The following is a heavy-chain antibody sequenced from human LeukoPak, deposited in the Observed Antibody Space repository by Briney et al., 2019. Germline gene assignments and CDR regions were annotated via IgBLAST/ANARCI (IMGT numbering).Heavy chain of an antibody. V-gene: IGHV3-21*01. Sequence: GGSLRLSCAASGLTFSRYAMTWVRQAPGKGLEWVSSIPVSGDPTYYADSVRGRFTVSRDNAKNSLYLQMNSLRAEDTAVYYCASPDPDYWGQGTLVTVSS. CDR3: ASPDPDY. CDR1: GLTFSRYA. CDR2: IPVSGDPT. J-gene: IGHJ4*02.